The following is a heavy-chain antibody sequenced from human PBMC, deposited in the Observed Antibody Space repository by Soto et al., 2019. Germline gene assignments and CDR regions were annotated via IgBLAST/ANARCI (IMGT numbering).Heavy chain of an antibody. V-gene: IGHV3-74*01. J-gene: IGHJ4*02. D-gene: IGHD2-15*01. Sequence: VQLVESGGGLVQPGGSLRLSCAASGFTFSSYWMHWVRQAPGKGLVWVSRINSDGSSTSYVGSVKGRFTISRDNAKNTLDLQMNSLRAEDTAVYYCVRTSLVVAAATREDYWGQGTLVTVSS. CDR1: GFTFSSYW. CDR3: VRTSLVVAAATREDY. CDR2: INSDGSST.